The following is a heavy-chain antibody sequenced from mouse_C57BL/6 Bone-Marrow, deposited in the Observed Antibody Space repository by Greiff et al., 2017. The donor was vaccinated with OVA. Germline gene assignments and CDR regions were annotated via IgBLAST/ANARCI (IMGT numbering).Heavy chain of an antibody. J-gene: IGHJ4*01. Sequence: EVKLVESGEGLVKPGGSLKLSCAASGFTFSSYAMSWVRQTPETRLEWVAYISSGGDYIYYADTVKGRFTISRDNARNTLYLQMCSLKSEDTAMYYCTRAREGYYAMDYWGQGTSVTVSS. CDR2: ISSGGDYI. V-gene: IGHV5-9-1*02. CDR3: TRAREGYYAMDY. CDR1: GFTFSSYA.